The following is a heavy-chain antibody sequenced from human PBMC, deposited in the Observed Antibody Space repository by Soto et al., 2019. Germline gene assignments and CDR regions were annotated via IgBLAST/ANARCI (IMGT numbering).Heavy chain of an antibody. CDR2: ICYSGST. CDR1: GDSIKSGTYC. Sequence: PSETLSLTCTVSGDSIKSGTYCWSWIRQHPGKGPEWIGYICYSGSTYYNPSLKSRFTISIDTSNNQFSLKLRSVTAADTAVYYCARLSGSYNDRYFDSWGQGTLVTVSS. J-gene: IGHJ4*02. CDR3: ARLSGSYNDRYFDS. V-gene: IGHV4-31*03. D-gene: IGHD1-26*01.